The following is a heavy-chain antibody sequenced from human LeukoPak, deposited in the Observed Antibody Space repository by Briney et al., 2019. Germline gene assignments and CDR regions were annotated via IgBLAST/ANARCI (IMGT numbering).Heavy chain of an antibody. CDR3: ARDQEGYIWGSYRPYYFDY. V-gene: IGHV3-21*01. CDR1: GFTFSSYS. D-gene: IGHD3-16*02. Sequence: GGSLRLSCAASGFTFSSYSTNWVRQAPGKGLEWVSSISSSSSYIYYADSVKGRFTISRDNAKNSLYLQMNSLRAEDTAVYYCARDQEGYIWGSYRPYYFDYWGQGTLVTVSS. CDR2: ISSSSSYI. J-gene: IGHJ4*02.